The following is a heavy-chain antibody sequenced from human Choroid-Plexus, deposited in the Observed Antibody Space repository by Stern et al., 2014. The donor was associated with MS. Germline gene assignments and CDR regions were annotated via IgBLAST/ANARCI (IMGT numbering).Heavy chain of an antibody. V-gene: IGHV3-15*01. CDR2: IKFNAAEN. J-gene: IGHJ4*02. CDR1: GFTFNNAW. D-gene: IGHD3-10*01. CDR3: GADVSYQGSGEIDF. Sequence: EVQLVESGGGLVKPGGSLRLSCAVSGFTFNNAWMSWGRQAPGKGLERISRIKFNAAENEYAEPVKGRFIISRDDSKTTVFLQMNGLITEDTAVYFCGADVSYQGSGEIDFWGQGTLVTVSS.